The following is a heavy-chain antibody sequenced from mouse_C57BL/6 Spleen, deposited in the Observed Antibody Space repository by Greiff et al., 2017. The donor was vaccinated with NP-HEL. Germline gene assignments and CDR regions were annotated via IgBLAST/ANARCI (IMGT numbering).Heavy chain of an antibody. D-gene: IGHD1-1*01. Sequence: QVQLQQPGAELVRPGSSVKLSCKASGYTFTSYWMHWVKQRPIQGLEWIGNIDPSDSETHYNQKFKDKATLTVDKSSSTAYMQLSSLTSEDSAVYYGARDYYGSSYTFAYWGQGTLVTVSA. CDR2: IDPSDSET. V-gene: IGHV1-52*01. J-gene: IGHJ3*01. CDR3: ARDYYGSSYTFAY. CDR1: GYTFTSYW.